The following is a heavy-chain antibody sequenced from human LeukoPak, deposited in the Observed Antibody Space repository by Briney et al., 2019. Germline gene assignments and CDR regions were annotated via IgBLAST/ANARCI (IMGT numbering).Heavy chain of an antibody. D-gene: IGHD3-3*01. CDR3: ARASSSAHYTGAFDI. CDR1: GGTFVPYG. Sequence: SVKVSCKVSGGTFVPYGINWVRQAPGQGLEWMGWIMPTFGTANNARSFQGRVTITTGESSNTVYMELSSLTSEDTAMYFCARASSSAHYTGAFDIWGQGTMLTVSS. V-gene: IGHV1-69*05. J-gene: IGHJ3*02. CDR2: IMPTFGTA.